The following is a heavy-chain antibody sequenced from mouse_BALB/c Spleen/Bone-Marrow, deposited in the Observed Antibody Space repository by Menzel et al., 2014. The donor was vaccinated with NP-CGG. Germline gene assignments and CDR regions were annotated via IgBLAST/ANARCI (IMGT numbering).Heavy chain of an antibody. CDR2: INPSSGYA. CDR1: GYTFXSYT. Sequence: QVQLQQSGAELARPGASVKMSCTASGYTFXSYTIHWVKQRPGQGLEWIGYINPSSGYANYNQNFKDKATLTADKSSSSAYMQLSSLTSEDSAVFYCARGRLRLPYAMDYWGQGTTVTVSS. V-gene: IGHV1-4*01. D-gene: IGHD1-2*01. CDR3: ARGRLRLPYAMDY. J-gene: IGHJ4*01.